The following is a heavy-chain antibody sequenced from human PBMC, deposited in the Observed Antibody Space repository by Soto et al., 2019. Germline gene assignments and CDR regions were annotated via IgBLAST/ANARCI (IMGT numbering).Heavy chain of an antibody. CDR1: GYTFTSYG. V-gene: IGHV1-18*01. CDR2: ISAYNGNR. J-gene: IGHJ4*02. Sequence: ASVKVSCKASGYTFTSYGISWVRQAPGQGLEWMGWISAYNGNRNYAQKLQGRVTMTTDKSTSTAYMELRSLGSDDTAVYYCARAWYCSGGSCYSDYWGQGTLVTGSS. D-gene: IGHD2-15*01. CDR3: ARAWYCSGGSCYSDY.